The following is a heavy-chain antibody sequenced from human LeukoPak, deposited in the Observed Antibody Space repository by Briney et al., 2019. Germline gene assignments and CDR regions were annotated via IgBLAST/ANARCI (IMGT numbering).Heavy chain of an antibody. CDR2: IYHSGST. CDR3: ARQGITMVRGVIINFDY. D-gene: IGHD3-10*01. J-gene: IGHJ4*02. Sequence: PSETLSLTCAVSGYSISSGYYWGWIRQPPGKGLEWIGSIYHSGSTYYNPSLKSRVTISVDTSKNQFSLKLSSVTAADTAVYYCARQGITMVRGVIINFDYWGQGTLVIVSS. CDR1: GYSISSGYY. V-gene: IGHV4-38-2*01.